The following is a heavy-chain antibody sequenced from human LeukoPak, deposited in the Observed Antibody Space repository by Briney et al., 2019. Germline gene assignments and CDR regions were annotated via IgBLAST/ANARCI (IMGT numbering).Heavy chain of an antibody. CDR1: GFTFSDYY. CDR2: ISSSGSTI. J-gene: IGHJ4*02. D-gene: IGHD3-22*01. V-gene: IGHV3-11*01. Sequence: GGSLRLSCAASGFTFSDYYMSWIRQAPGKGLEWVSYISSSGSTIYYADSVKGRFTISRDNAKNSLYLQMNSLRSEDTAVDYCARERVVYYYYSSGYYTENFDYWGQGTLVTVSS. CDR3: ARERVVYYYYSSGYYTENFDY.